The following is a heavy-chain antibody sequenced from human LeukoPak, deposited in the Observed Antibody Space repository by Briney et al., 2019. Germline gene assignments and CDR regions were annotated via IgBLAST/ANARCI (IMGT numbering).Heavy chain of an antibody. CDR3: ARAIDYTVDY. J-gene: IGHJ4*02. CDR1: GFTFSSYS. V-gene: IGHV3-21*01. CDR2: ISSSSSYM. D-gene: IGHD4-4*01. Sequence: GGSLRLSCAASGFTFSSYSMNWVRQAPGKGLEWVSSISSSSSYMYYADSVKGRFTISRDNAKNSLYLQMNSLRAEDTAVYYCARAIDYTVDYWGQGTLVTVSS.